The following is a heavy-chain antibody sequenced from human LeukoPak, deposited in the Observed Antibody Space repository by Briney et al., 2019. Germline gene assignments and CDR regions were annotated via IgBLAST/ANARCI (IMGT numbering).Heavy chain of an antibody. J-gene: IGHJ4*02. CDR1: GYTFTSYG. Sequence: ASVKVSCKASGYTFTSYGISWVRQAPGQGLEWMGWISAYNGNTSYAQKLQGRVTMTTDTSTSTAYMELRSPRSDYTAGYYCARDPSSELDYWGQGTLVTVSS. CDR3: ARDPSSELDY. D-gene: IGHD6-19*01. CDR2: ISAYNGNT. V-gene: IGHV1-18*01.